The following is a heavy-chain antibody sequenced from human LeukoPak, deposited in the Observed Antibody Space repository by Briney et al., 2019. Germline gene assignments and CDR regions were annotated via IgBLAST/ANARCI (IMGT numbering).Heavy chain of an antibody. CDR2: ISYDGSNK. J-gene: IGHJ4*02. V-gene: IGHV3-30*19. CDR1: GFTFSSYG. CDR3: ARGLANSRDY. Sequence: GGSLRLSCAASGFTFSSYGMHWVRQAPGKGLEWVAVISYDGSNKYYADSVKGRFTISRDNSKNTLYLQMNSLRTEDTAVYYCARGLANSRDYWGQGTLVTVSS.